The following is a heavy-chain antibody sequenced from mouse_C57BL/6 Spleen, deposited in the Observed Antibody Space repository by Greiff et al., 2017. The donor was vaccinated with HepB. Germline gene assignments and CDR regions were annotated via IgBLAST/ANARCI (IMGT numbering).Heavy chain of an antibody. CDR1: GFTFSSYA. CDR3: ASEDGYYGGFAY. CDR2: ISDGGSYT. J-gene: IGHJ3*01. D-gene: IGHD2-3*01. Sequence: DVQLVESGGGLVKPGGSLKLSCAASGFTFSSYAMSWVRQTPEKRLEWVATISDGGSYTYYPDNVKGRFTISRDNAKNNLYLQMSHLKSEDTAMYYCASEDGYYGGFAYWGQGTLVTVSA. V-gene: IGHV5-4*01.